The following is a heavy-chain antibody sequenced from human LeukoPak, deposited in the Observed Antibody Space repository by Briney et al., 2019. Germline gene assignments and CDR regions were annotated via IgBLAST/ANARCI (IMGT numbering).Heavy chain of an antibody. Sequence: ASVKVSCKASGYIFTSYYMHWVRQAPGQGLEWMGIINPSGGSTSYAQKFQGRVTMTRDTSTSTVYMELSSLRSEDMAVYYCARDRPQWGVVVPAAQTPPMDVWGKGTTVTVSS. J-gene: IGHJ6*04. CDR2: INPSGGST. V-gene: IGHV1-46*01. D-gene: IGHD2-2*01. CDR1: GYIFTSYY. CDR3: ARDRPQWGVVVPAAQTPPMDV.